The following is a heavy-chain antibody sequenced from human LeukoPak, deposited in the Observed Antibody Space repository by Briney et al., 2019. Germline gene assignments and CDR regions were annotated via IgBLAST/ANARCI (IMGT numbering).Heavy chain of an antibody. CDR3: ARVSGDYAFDY. CDR1: GGSFSGYY. Sequence: KSSETLSLTCAVYGGSFSGYYWSWIRQPPGKGLEWIGEINHSGSTNYNPSLKSRVTISVDTSKNQFSLKLSSVTAADTAVYYCARVSGDYAFDYWGQGTLVTVSS. CDR2: INHSGST. J-gene: IGHJ4*02. D-gene: IGHD4-17*01. V-gene: IGHV4-34*01.